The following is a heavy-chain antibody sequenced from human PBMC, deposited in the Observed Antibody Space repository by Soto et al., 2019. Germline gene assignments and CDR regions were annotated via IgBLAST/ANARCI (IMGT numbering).Heavy chain of an antibody. J-gene: IGHJ4*02. CDR1: GGTFSSYA. Sequence: SVKVSCKASGGTFSSYAISWVRQAPGQGLEWMGGIIPIFGTANYAQKFQGRVTITADESTSTAYMELSSLRSEDTAVYYCARGPIGYCTNGVCLPVYWGQGTLVTVSS. CDR3: ARGPIGYCTNGVCLPVY. D-gene: IGHD2-8*01. CDR2: IIPIFGTA. V-gene: IGHV1-69*13.